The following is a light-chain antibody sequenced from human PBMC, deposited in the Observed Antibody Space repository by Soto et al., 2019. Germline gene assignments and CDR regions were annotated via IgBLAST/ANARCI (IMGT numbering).Light chain of an antibody. V-gene: IGKV3-15*01. CDR3: QQYNNWPLPWT. J-gene: IGKJ1*01. CDR2: GAS. CDR1: QSVSIY. Sequence: EIVLTQSPSTVSLSPGERATLSCRASQSVSIYLSCYQQKLCQAPRLLIYGASTRATGIPARFSGSGSGTEFTLTISSLQSEDFAVYYCQQYNNWPLPWTFGQGTKVDIK.